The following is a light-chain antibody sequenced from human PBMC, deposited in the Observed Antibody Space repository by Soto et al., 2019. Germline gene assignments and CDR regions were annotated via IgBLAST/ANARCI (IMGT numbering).Light chain of an antibody. V-gene: IGKV1-5*01. CDR1: ESISSW. CDR2: DAS. Sequence: DIQMTQSPSTLSASVGDRVTITCRASESISSWLAWYQQKPGKAPKFLIYDASSLKSGVPSRFSGSGSGTDFTLTISSLQPDDFATYYCQQYTPYSVWTFGQGTKVDIK. J-gene: IGKJ1*01. CDR3: QQYTPYSVWT.